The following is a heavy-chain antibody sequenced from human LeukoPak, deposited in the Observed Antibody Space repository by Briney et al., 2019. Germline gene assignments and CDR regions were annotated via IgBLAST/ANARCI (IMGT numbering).Heavy chain of an antibody. CDR2: INPETGDT. V-gene: IGHV1-2*02. CDR1: GYNFTDYY. J-gene: IGHJ4*02. CDR3: ARGAKAF. Sequence: VASVTVSCKASGYNFTDYYIHWIRQAPGQGLEWMGWINPETGDTNYAQKFQDRVTLTRDTSLITFYLELTSLRSDDTAMYYCARGAKAFWGQGTLVTVSS.